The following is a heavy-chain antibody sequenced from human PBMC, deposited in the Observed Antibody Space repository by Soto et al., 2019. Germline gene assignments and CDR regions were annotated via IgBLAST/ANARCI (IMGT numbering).Heavy chain of an antibody. CDR3: VRSNHFDY. Sequence: QVQLQESGPGLVKPSETLSLTCTVSGGSIRSYYWSWIRQPPGKRLEWIGYIYYSGSTNYNPSLKSRVTISMHTSKNQFSLELSSVTAADTAVYYCVRSNHFDYWGQGTLVHVSS. J-gene: IGHJ4*02. CDR2: IYYSGST. V-gene: IGHV4-59*01. CDR1: GGSIRSYY.